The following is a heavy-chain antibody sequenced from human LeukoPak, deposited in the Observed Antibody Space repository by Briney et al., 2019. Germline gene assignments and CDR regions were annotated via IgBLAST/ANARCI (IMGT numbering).Heavy chain of an antibody. J-gene: IGHJ6*03. CDR2: ISAYNGNT. D-gene: IGHD1-26*01. Sequence: GASVKVSCKASGYTFTSYGISWVRQAPGQGLEWVGWISAYNGNTNYAQKLQGRVTMTTDTSTSTAYMELRSLRSDDTAVYYCARRRWELLGGYYYYYYMDVWGKGTTVTVSS. CDR3: ARRRWELLGGYYYYYYMDV. V-gene: IGHV1-18*01. CDR1: GYTFTSYG.